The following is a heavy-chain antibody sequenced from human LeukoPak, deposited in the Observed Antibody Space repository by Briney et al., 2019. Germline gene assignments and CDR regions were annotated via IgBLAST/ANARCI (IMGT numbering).Heavy chain of an antibody. V-gene: IGHV3-11*04. Sequence: GGSLRLSCAASGFTFSDYYMNWVRQAPGKGLECVSYISGSGNSISYADSLKGRFTISRDNTKNSLYLQMNSLRDEDTAVYYCARGVEMFGESRFDPWGQGTLVTVSS. CDR3: ARGVEMFGESRFDP. D-gene: IGHD3-10*02. J-gene: IGHJ5*02. CDR2: ISGSGNSI. CDR1: GFTFSDYY.